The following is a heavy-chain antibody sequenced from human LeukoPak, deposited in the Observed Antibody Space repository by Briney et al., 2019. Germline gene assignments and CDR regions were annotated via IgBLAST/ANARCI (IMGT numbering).Heavy chain of an antibody. D-gene: IGHD6-19*01. CDR2: ISYDGSNK. J-gene: IGHJ3*02. V-gene: IGHV3-30*18. CDR3: VKASTRSFSSGYYGNAFDI. CDR1: GFTFSSHA. Sequence: PGGSLRLSCVASGFTFSSHAMNWVRQAPGKGLEWVAVISYDGSNKYYVDSVKGRFTISRDNAKNSLYLQMNSLRAEDMALYYCVKASTRSFSSGYYGNAFDIWGQGTMVTVSS.